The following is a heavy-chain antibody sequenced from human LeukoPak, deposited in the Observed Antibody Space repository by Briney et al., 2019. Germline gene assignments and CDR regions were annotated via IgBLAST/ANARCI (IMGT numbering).Heavy chain of an antibody. CDR2: IYTSGST. V-gene: IGHV4-4*07. D-gene: IGHD2-2*01. J-gene: IGHJ6*03. Sequence: PSETLSLTCTVSGGSISSYYWSWIRQPAGKGLEWIGRIYTSGSTNYNPSLKSRVTMSVDTSKNQFSLKLSSVTAADTAVYYCARESVVVVPAATHYYYMDVWGKGTTVTVSS. CDR3: ARESVVVVPAATHYYYMDV. CDR1: GGSISSYY.